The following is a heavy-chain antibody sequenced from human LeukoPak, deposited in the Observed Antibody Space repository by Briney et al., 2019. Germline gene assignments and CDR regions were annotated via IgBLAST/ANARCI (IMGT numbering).Heavy chain of an antibody. V-gene: IGHV4-59*01. CDR1: GGSISSYY. Sequence: SENLSLTGTVSGGSISSYYWSWIRQPPGKGLEWIGYIYYSGSTNYNPSLKSRVTISVDTSKNQFSLKLSSVTAADTAVYYCARDGARDFGGDWYFDLWGRGTLVTVSS. CDR3: ARDGARDFGGDWYFDL. CDR2: IYYSGST. D-gene: IGHD3-16*01. J-gene: IGHJ2*01.